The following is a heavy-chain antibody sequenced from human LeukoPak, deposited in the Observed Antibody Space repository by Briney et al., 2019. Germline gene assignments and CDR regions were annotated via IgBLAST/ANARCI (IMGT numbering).Heavy chain of an antibody. CDR2: IIPIFGTA. CDR3: ATTSLYCSSTSCPWHY. Sequence: SVKVSCKASGGTFSSYAISWVRQAPGQGLEWMGGIIPIFGTANYAQKFQGGVTITADESTSTAYMELSSLRSEDTAVYYCATTSLYCSSTSCPWHYWGQGTLVTVSS. CDR1: GGTFSSYA. D-gene: IGHD2-2*01. V-gene: IGHV1-69*13. J-gene: IGHJ4*02.